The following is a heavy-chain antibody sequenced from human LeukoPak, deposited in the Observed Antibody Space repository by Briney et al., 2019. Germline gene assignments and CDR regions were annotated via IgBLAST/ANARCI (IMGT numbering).Heavy chain of an antibody. CDR3: ARNDFWSGYHYYYYYMDV. V-gene: IGHV1-69*13. Sequence: ASVKVSCKASGGTFSSYAISWVRQAPGQGLEWMGGIIPIFGTANYAQKFQGRVTITADESTSTAYMELSSLRSEDTAVYYCARNDFWSGYHYYYYYMDVWGKGTTVTVSS. J-gene: IGHJ6*03. CDR2: IIPIFGTA. CDR1: GGTFSSYA. D-gene: IGHD3-3*01.